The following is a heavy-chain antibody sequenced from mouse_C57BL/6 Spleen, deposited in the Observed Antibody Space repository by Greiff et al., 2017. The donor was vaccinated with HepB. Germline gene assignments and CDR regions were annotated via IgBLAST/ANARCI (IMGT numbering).Heavy chain of an antibody. J-gene: IGHJ4*01. CDR2: INPSSGYT. V-gene: IGHV1-4*01. Sequence: VQLQQSGAELARPGASVKMSCKASGYTFTSYTMHWVKQRPGQGLEWIGYINPSSGYTKYNQKFKDKATLTADKSSSTAYMQLSSLTSEDPAVYYCARDGNYLYDYAMDYWGQGTSVTVSS. CDR3: ARDGNYLYDYAMDY. D-gene: IGHD2-1*01. CDR1: GYTFTSYT.